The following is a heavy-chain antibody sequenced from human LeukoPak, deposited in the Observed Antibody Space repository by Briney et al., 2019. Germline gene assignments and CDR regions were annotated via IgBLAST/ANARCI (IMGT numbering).Heavy chain of an antibody. CDR2: IYPGDSDV. Sequence: GESLKISCTGSGYIFSDYWIGWVRQMPGKGLEWMGIIYPGDSDVRYSPSFQGQVIMSADKSISTAYLEWSGLKASDTAMYYCARLSRPHILDANWFDSWGQGSLVTISS. V-gene: IGHV5-51*01. CDR3: ARLSRPHILDANWFDS. J-gene: IGHJ5*01. CDR1: GYIFSDYW. D-gene: IGHD3-9*01.